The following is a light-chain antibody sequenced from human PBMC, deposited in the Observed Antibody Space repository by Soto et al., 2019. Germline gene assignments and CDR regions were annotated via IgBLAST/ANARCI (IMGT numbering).Light chain of an antibody. CDR2: EGS. V-gene: IGLV2-23*01. Sequence: QLVLTQPASVSGSPGQSITISCTGVSSDVGGYYFVSWYQHHSGKAPKLMVYEGSKRPSGVSNRFSGSKSDNTASLTISGLQAEDEADYYCCSYANTTTVFGAGTKLTVL. CDR3: CSYANTTTV. CDR1: SSDVGGYYF. J-gene: IGLJ3*02.